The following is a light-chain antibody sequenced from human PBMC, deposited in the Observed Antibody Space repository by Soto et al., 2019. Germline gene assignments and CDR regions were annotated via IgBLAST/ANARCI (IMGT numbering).Light chain of an antibody. CDR2: DVT. CDR3: SSYTIFSTYV. CDR1: SSDVGGYSF. V-gene: IGLV2-14*03. Sequence: QSALTQPASVSGSPGQSITISCTGSSSDVGGYSFVSWYQHHAGKAPKLMLYDVTNRPSGVSNRFSGSKSGNTASLTISGLQAEDEADYYCSSYTIFSTYVFGTGTKLTVL. J-gene: IGLJ1*01.